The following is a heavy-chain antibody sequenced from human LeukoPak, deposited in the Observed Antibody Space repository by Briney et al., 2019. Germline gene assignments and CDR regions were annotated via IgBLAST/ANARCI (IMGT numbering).Heavy chain of an antibody. J-gene: IGHJ4*02. CDR3: ARESPTSYLDY. V-gene: IGHV3-7*01. CDR2: IKQDGSEK. CDR1: GFTFSSYS. Sequence: PGGSLRLSCAASGFTFSSYSMNWVRQAPGKGLEWVANIKQDGSEKFYVDSVKGRFTISRDNSKNTLYLQMNSLRAEDTAVYYCARESPTSYLDYWGQGTLVTVSS.